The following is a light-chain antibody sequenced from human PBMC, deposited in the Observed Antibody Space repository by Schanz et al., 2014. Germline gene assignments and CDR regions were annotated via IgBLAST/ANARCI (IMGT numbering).Light chain of an antibody. CDR1: SSDVGGHDY. V-gene: IGLV2-8*01. CDR3: SSYTSSPSWV. CDR2: QVT. J-gene: IGLJ3*02. Sequence: QSALTQPPSASGAPGQSVTISCTGTSSDVGGHDYVSWYQHHPGKAPKVMIYQVTKRPSGVPDRFSGSKSGNTASLTVSGLQAEDEADYYCSSYTSSPSWVFGGGTKLTVL.